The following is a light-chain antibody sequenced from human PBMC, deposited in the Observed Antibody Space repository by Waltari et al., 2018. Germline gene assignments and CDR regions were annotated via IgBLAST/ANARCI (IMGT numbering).Light chain of an antibody. CDR3: QTGGHGTWV. V-gene: IGLV4-69*01. CDR1: SGHSSNV. CDR2: VNSDGSH. Sequence: QRVLTQSPSASASLGASVKLTCTLSSGHSSNVIAWLQQQPAKGPRYLMKVNSDGSHSKGDKIPDRFSGSSSGAEHYLTISSLQSEDEADYYCQTGGHGTWVFGGGTKLTVL. J-gene: IGLJ3*02.